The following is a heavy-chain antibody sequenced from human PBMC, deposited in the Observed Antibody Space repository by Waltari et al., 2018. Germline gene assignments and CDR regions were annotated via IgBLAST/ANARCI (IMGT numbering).Heavy chain of an antibody. V-gene: IGHV3-21*01. CDR2: ISSSSSYI. J-gene: IGHJ6*03. CDR3: ARVDSRDYYYMDV. D-gene: IGHD6-13*01. CDR1: GFTFSSYS. Sequence: EVQLVESGGGLVKPGGSLRLSCAASGFTFSSYSMNWVRQAPGKGLEWVSSISSSSSYIYYADSVKGRFTISRDNAKNSLYLQMNSLRAEDTAVYYCARVDSRDYYYMDVWGKGTTVIVSS.